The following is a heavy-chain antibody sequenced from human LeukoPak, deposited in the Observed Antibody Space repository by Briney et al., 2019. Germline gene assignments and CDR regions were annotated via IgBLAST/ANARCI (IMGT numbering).Heavy chain of an antibody. CDR1: GFTLSSYR. V-gene: IGHV3-74*01. CDR2: INSDGSTT. D-gene: IGHD6-13*01. CDR3: ARGPGYSSSWYGTDL. Sequence: GGSLRLSCAASGFTLSSYRMHWVRQAPGKGLVWVSRINSDGSTTNYADSVKGRFTISRDNAKNTLYLQMDSLRAEDTAVYYCARGPGYSSSWYGTDLWGQGALVTVSS. J-gene: IGHJ5*02.